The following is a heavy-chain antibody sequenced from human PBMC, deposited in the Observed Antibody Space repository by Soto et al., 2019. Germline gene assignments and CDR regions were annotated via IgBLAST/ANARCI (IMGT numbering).Heavy chain of an antibody. D-gene: IGHD6-19*01. CDR1: GGSFSGYY. J-gene: IGHJ5*02. Sequence: SETLSLTCAVYGGSFSGYYWSWIRQPPGKGLEWIGEINHSGSTNYNPSLKSRVTISVDTSKNQFSLKLSSVTAADTAVYYCARGAGLYSSGWYSRAHWFDPWGQGTLVTVSS. V-gene: IGHV4-34*01. CDR3: ARGAGLYSSGWYSRAHWFDP. CDR2: INHSGST.